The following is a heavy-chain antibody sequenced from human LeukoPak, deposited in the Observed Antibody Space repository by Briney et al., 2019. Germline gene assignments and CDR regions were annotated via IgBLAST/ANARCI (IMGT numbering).Heavy chain of an antibody. Sequence: ASVKVSCKASGYTFTGYYMHWVRQAPGQGLEWMGWINPNSGGTNYAQKFQGRVTMTRDTSISTAYMELSRLRSDDTAVYYCARGRPLDSSSWYEMPYYWGQGTLVTVSS. CDR2: INPNSGGT. V-gene: IGHV1-2*02. D-gene: IGHD6-13*01. CDR1: GYTFTGYY. CDR3: ARGRPLDSSSWYEMPYY. J-gene: IGHJ4*02.